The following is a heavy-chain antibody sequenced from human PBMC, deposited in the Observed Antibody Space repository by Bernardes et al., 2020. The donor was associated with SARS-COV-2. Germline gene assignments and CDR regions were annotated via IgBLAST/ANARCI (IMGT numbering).Heavy chain of an antibody. V-gene: IGHV3-74*01. CDR1: GFLFSTYW. CDR2: INGNGTST. J-gene: IGHJ6*02. CDR3: ARGGDGNDYPYYYGMDV. D-gene: IGHD3-16*01. Sequence: GGSLRLSCTASGFLFSTYWMHWVRQVPGRGLVWVARINGNGTSTSYADSVKGQITISRDNARNTLFLQLNSLRPEDTAVYFCARGGDGNDYPYYYGMDVWGQGTTVTVSS.